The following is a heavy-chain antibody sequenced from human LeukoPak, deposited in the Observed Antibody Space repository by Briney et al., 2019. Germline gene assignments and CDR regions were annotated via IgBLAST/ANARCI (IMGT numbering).Heavy chain of an antibody. Sequence: SETLSLTCTVSGDSIGTYYWSWIRRPPGKGLEWIGHVYYAGITDYNPSLQSRVTISVDLSRNQLSLKLNSVTAADTAVYYCARQGYKSGWYPTFDFWGPGTQVIVSS. CDR3: ARQGYKSGWYPTFDF. J-gene: IGHJ4*02. CDR2: VYYAGIT. D-gene: IGHD6-19*01. CDR1: GDSIGTYY. V-gene: IGHV4-59*01.